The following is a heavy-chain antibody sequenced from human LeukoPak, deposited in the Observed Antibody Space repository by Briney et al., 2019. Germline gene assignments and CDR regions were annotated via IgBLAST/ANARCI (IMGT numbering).Heavy chain of an antibody. CDR2: INHSGST. V-gene: IGHV4-39*07. CDR1: GGSISSSSYF. Sequence: PSETLSLTCSVSGGSISSSSYFWGWIRQPPGKGLEWIGEINHSGSTNYNPSLKSRVTISVDTSKNQFSLKLSSVTAADTAVYYCARRRGITMVRGVIPFDPWGQGILVTVSS. CDR3: ARRRGITMVRGVIPFDP. J-gene: IGHJ5*02. D-gene: IGHD3-10*01.